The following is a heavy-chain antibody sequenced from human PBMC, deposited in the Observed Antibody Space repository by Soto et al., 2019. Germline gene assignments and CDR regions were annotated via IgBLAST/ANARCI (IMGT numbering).Heavy chain of an antibody. D-gene: IGHD2-21*02. CDR1: GFTVTSNY. CDR3: ASLRLAYCDGDCLR. Sequence: GGSLRLSCAASGFTVTSNYMSWVRQAPGKGLEWVSLIYSGGSTYYADSVKGRFSISSDNPKNTLYLQMNSLRAEDTAVYYCASLRLAYCDGDCLRWGQGTTVTVSS. V-gene: IGHV3-53*01. CDR2: IYSGGST. J-gene: IGHJ6*02.